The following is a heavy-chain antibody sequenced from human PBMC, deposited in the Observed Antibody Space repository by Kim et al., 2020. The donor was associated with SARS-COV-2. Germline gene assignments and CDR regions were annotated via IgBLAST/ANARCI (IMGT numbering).Heavy chain of an antibody. D-gene: IGHD3-22*01. J-gene: IGHJ4*02. V-gene: IGHV3-11*04. CDR3: ARGGQRYYYDSSGYYFGYFDY. CDR2: ISSSGSTI. Sequence: GGSLRLSCAASGFTFSDYYMSWIRQAPGKGLEWVSYISSSGSTIYYADSVKGRFTISRDNAKNSLYLQMNSLRAEDTAVYYCARGGQRYYYDSSGYYFGYFDYWGQGTLVTVSS. CDR1: GFTFSDYY.